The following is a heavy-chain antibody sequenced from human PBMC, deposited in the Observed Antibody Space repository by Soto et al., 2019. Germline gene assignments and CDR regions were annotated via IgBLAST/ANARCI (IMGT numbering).Heavy chain of an antibody. CDR3: AKTAAGGKNYYGMDV. D-gene: IGHD6-13*01. J-gene: IGHJ6*02. V-gene: IGHV5-51*01. CDR2: IYPGDSDT. Sequence: EVQLVQSGAEVKKPGESLKISCKGSGYSFTSYWIGWARQMPGKGLEWMGIIYPGDSDTSYSPSFQGQVTISADKSIXTAYLHWSSLKASDTAMYYCAKTAAGGKNYYGMDVWGQGTTVTVSS. CDR1: GYSFTSYW.